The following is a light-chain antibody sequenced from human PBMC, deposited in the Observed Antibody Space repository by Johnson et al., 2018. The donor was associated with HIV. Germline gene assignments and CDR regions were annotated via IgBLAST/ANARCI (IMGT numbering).Light chain of an antibody. J-gene: IGLJ1*01. Sequence: QSVLTQPPSVSAAPGQTVTISCSGSSSNIGNNYVSWYQQFSGTAPKLLIYENNKRPSGIPDRFSGSKSGTSATLGITGLQTGDEADYYCGAWDSSLSAHFVFGTGTKVTVL. CDR1: SSNIGNNY. CDR2: ENN. V-gene: IGLV1-51*02. CDR3: GAWDSSLSAHFV.